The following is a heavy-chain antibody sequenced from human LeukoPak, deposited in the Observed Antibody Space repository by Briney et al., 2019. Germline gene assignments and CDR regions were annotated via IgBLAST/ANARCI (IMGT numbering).Heavy chain of an antibody. CDR1: RESLTVYD. V-gene: IGHV4-59*01. J-gene: IGHJ4*02. Sequence: SQTLSLTCTVSRESLTVYDWSSIRQPPGKGLEGIGYIYYSGRTNYHPSLKRRVTISVDMSKNQFSLRLSSVTAAGTGVYYCVRDSRDGNNLFDYWGQGTLDTVSS. CDR2: IYYSGRT. CDR3: VRDSRDGNNLFDY. D-gene: IGHD5-24*01.